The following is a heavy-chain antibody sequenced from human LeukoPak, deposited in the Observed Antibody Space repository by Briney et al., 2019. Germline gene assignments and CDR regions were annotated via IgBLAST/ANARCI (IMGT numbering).Heavy chain of an antibody. Sequence: GGSLRLSCAASGFTFSSYAMSWVRQAPGKGLEWVSAISGSGGSTYYADSVKGRFTISRDNSKNTLYLQMNSLRAEDTAVYYCAIPASVAGIYYYDYGMHVWGQGTTVTVSS. J-gene: IGHJ6*02. CDR2: ISGSGGST. D-gene: IGHD6-19*01. CDR3: AIPASVAGIYYYDYGMHV. CDR1: GFTFSSYA. V-gene: IGHV3-23*01.